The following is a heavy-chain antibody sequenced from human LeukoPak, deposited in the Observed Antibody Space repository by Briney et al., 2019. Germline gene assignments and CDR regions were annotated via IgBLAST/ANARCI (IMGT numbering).Heavy chain of an antibody. J-gene: IGHJ5*02. CDR2: INPSGGST. CDR1: GYTFTSYY. CDR3: ARAACSGGSCYWFDP. Sequence: GASVKVSCKASGYTFTSYYMHWVRQAPGQGLEWMGIINPSGGSTNYAQKLQGRVTMTTDTSTTTAYMELRSLRSDDTAVYYCARAACSGGSCYWFDPWGQGTLVTVSS. V-gene: IGHV1-46*01. D-gene: IGHD2-15*01.